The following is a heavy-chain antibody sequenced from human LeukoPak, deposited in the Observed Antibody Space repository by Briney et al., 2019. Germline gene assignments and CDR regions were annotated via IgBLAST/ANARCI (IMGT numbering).Heavy chain of an antibody. CDR3: ARDGALGYCSGGSCFNWFDP. CDR1: GGSISSGGYY. D-gene: IGHD2-15*01. CDR2: IYYSGST. J-gene: IGHJ5*02. Sequence: SETLSLTCTVSGGSISSGGYYWSWIRQHPGKGLEWIGYIYYSGSTYYNPSLKSRATISVDTSKNQFSLKLSSVTAADTAVYYCARDGALGYCSGGSCFNWFDPWGQGTLVTVSS. V-gene: IGHV4-31*03.